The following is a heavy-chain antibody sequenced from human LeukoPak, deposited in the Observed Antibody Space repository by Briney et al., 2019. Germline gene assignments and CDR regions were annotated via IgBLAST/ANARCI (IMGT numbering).Heavy chain of an antibody. J-gene: IGHJ4*02. Sequence: GESLKISCKGSGYSFSSYWIGWVRQMPGKGLEWVGIIYPGDSDTRYSPSFQGQVAISADKSISTAYLQWSSLKASDTAIYYCARSKAAAARNDYWGQGTLVTVSS. CDR3: ARSKAAAARNDY. D-gene: IGHD6-13*01. CDR2: IYPGDSDT. V-gene: IGHV5-51*01. CDR1: GYSFSSYW.